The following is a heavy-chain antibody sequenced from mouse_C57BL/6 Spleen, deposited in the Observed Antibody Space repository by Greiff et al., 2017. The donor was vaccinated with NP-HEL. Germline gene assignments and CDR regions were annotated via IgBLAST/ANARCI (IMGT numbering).Heavy chain of an antibody. V-gene: IGHV14-2*01. CDR1: GYTIKGYY. CDR3: ARSNYDHGYFDV. D-gene: IGHD2-4*01. CDR2: FDPEDGET. J-gene: IGHJ1*03. Sequence: EVQLQQSGAELVKPGASVKLSCTASGYTIKGYYMHWVKQRTEQGLEWIGRFDPEDGETNYNPTFQGKATITADTSSNKAYLQLSSLTSEDTAVYYCARSNYDHGYFDVWGTGTTVTVSS.